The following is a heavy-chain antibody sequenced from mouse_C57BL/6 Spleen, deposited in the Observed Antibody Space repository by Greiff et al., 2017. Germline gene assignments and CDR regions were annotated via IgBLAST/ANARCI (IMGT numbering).Heavy chain of an antibody. Sequence: VQLQQPGAELVKPGASVKLSCKASGYTFTSYWMHWVKQRPGQGLEWIGMIDPNSGSTNYNEKFKSKATLTVDKSSSTAYMQLSSLTSEDSAVYDSARRGVVAADDFGYWGHGATLT. D-gene: IGHD1-1*01. CDR3: ARRGVVAADDFGY. J-gene: IGHJ2*01. CDR1: GYTFTSYW. V-gene: IGHV1-64*01. CDR2: IDPNSGST.